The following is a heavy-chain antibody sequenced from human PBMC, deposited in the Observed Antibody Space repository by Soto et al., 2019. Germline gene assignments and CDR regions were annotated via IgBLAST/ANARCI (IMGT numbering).Heavy chain of an antibody. CDR1: GFTFSSYA. CDR3: AKGPVVTAIPSVDY. CDR2: ISGSGGST. V-gene: IGHV3-23*01. J-gene: IGHJ4*02. Sequence: EVQLLESGGGLVQPGGSLRLSCAASGFTFSSYAMSWVRQAPGKGLEWVSAISGSGGSTYYADSVKGRFTISRDNSKNTLYLHMNSRRAEDTAVYYCAKGPVVTAIPSVDYWGQGTLVNVSS. D-gene: IGHD2-21*02.